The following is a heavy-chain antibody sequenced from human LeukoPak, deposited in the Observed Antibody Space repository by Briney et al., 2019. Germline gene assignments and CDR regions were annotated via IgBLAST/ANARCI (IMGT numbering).Heavy chain of an antibody. CDR1: GGSISSGDYY. V-gene: IGHV4-30-4*08. Sequence: SETLSLTCTVSGGSISSGDYYWVWIRQPPGKGLEWIGNIYYSGSTYYNPSLKSRVTISVDTSKNQFSLKLSSVTAADTAVYYCARAPHGDYPFDYWGQGTLVAVSS. CDR2: IYYSGST. CDR3: ARAPHGDYPFDY. D-gene: IGHD4-17*01. J-gene: IGHJ4*02.